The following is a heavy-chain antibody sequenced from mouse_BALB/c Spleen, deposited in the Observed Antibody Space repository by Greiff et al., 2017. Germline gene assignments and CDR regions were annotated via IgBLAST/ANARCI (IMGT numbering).Heavy chain of an antibody. D-gene: IGHD2-2*01. CDR1: GFAFSSYD. CDR2: ISSGGGST. V-gene: IGHV5-12-1*01. CDR3: ARRGYADWYFDV. Sequence: EVKLVESGGGLVKPGGSLKLSCAASGFAFSSYDMSWVRQTPEKRLEWVAYISSGGGSTYYPDTVKGRFTISRDNAKNTLYLQMSSLKSEDTAMYYCARRGYADWYFDVWGAGTTVTVSS. J-gene: IGHJ1*01.